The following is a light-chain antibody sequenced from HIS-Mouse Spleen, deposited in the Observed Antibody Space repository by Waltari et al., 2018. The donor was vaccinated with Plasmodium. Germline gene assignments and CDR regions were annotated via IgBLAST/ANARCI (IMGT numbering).Light chain of an antibody. CDR3: QQYYSTPYT. Sequence: DIVLTQSPDSLAVSLGERDTINCQSSQSVLYSSNNKNYLAWYQQKPVQPPKLLIYWASTRESGVPDRFSGSGSGTDFTLTISSLQAEDVAVYYCQQYYSTPYTFGQGTKLEIK. J-gene: IGKJ2*01. CDR1: QSVLYSSNNKNY. CDR2: WAS. V-gene: IGKV4-1*01.